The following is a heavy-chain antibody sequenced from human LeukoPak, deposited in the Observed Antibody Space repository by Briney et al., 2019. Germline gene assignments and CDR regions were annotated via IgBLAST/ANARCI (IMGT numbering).Heavy chain of an antibody. CDR2: IYYSGRN. CDR1: GVSFSGYC. Sequence: SETLSRTCAVYGVSFSGYCWGWLRQPPGKGREGWGYIYYSGRNNYNHSLKSRVAISVDTSKNQFSLKLSSVNAADTAVYYCARHRRGDPFDYWGQGTLVTVSS. D-gene: IGHD3-10*01. J-gene: IGHJ4*02. V-gene: IGHV4-59*01. CDR3: ARHRRGDPFDY.